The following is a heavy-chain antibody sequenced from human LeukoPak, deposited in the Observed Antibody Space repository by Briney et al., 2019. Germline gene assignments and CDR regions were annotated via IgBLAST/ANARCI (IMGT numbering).Heavy chain of an antibody. J-gene: IGHJ4*02. CDR1: GYTFTSYD. D-gene: IGHD3-16*02. CDR2: IIPIFGTA. Sequence: SVKVSCKASGYTFTSYDINWVRQAPGQGLEWMGGIIPIFGTANYAQKFQGRVAITADESTSTAYMELSRLRSDDTAVYYCARSIRLGYRDYWGQGTLVTVSS. CDR3: ARSIRLGYRDY. V-gene: IGHV1-69*13.